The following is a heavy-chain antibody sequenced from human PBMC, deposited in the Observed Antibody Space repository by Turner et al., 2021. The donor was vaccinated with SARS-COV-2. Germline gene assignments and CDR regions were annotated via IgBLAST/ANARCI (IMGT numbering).Heavy chain of an antibody. D-gene: IGHD6-13*01. CDR1: RVRFRSHA. J-gene: IGHJ6*02. Sequence: QVQLVESGGGVVLPGRALRPSCAASRVRFRSHAMPWGRTAPGKGLEWVAVIWYVVSQKYHAASVGGRFTISRDHSRNTLYLQMDSLRVEDTGVYYCARHGAANGNYYYHGLDVWGRGTTVTVSS. V-gene: IGHV3-33*03. CDR3: ARHGAANGNYYYHGLDV. CDR2: IWYVVSQK.